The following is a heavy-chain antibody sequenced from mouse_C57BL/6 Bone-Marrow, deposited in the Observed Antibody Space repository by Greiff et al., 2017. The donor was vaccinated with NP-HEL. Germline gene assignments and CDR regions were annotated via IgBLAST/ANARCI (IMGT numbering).Heavy chain of an antibody. D-gene: IGHD2-3*01. Sequence: EVKVEESGGGLVQPGGSMKLSCAASGFTFSDAWMDWVRQSPEKGLEWVAEIRNKANNHATYYAESVKGRFTISRDDSKSSVYLQMNSLRAEDTGIYYCTRRVYDGYYGGAYWGQGTLVTVSA. CDR2: IRNKANNHAT. CDR3: TRRVYDGYYGGAY. J-gene: IGHJ3*01. V-gene: IGHV6-6*01. CDR1: GFTFSDAW.